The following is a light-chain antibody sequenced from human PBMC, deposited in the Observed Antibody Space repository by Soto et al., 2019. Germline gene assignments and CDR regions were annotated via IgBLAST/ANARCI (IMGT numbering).Light chain of an antibody. CDR2: GAS. V-gene: IGKV3-15*01. J-gene: IGKJ4*01. CDR1: QSVSSN. Sequence: EIEMTQSPATLSVSPGERATLSCRASQSVSSNLAWYQQKPGQAPRLLIYGASTRATGIPARFSGSGSGTEFTLTIGSLQSEDFATYYCQQLNTYPVTFGGGTKVDI. CDR3: QQLNTYPVT.